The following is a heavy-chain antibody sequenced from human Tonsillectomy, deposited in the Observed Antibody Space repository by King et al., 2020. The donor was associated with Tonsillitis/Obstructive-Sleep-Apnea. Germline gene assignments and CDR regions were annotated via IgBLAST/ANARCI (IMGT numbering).Heavy chain of an antibody. D-gene: IGHD1-26*01. CDR2: ICYSGST. V-gene: IGHV4-39*01. Sequence: QLQESGPGLVKPSETLSLTCTVSGGSNSSSSYYWGWIRQPPGKGLEWIGSICYSGSTYYNPSLKSRVTIAVDTSKNQFSLNLSSVTAADTAVYYCARHGRELLPVFIDYWGQGTLVTVSS. CDR1: GGSNSSSSYY. J-gene: IGHJ4*02. CDR3: ARHGRELLPVFIDY.